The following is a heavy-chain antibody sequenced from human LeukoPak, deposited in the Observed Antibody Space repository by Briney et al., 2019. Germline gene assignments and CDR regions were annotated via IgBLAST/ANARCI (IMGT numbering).Heavy chain of an antibody. D-gene: IGHD2-2*01. Sequence: SETLSLTCAVYGGSFSGYYWSWIRQPPGKGLEWIGYIYYSGSTKYNPSLKSPVTISIDTSRTQFSLRVYSVTAADTAIYYCGRLIVEPAPMYYYYIDVWGKGTTVTVSS. CDR1: GGSFSGYY. J-gene: IGHJ6*03. CDR3: GRLIVEPAPMYYYYIDV. V-gene: IGHV4-59*12. CDR2: IYYSGST.